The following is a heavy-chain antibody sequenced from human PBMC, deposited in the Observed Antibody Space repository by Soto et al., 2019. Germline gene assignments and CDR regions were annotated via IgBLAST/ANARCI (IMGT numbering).Heavy chain of an antibody. CDR3: ARWGGGSSSWDNWFDP. V-gene: IGHV4-4*03. D-gene: IGHD6-13*01. CDR1: GSSISHSNC. J-gene: IGHJ5*02. CDR2: IYHSGST. Sequence: PEPPSITRAVSGSSISHSNCSSWVRQPPGKGLEWIGEIYHSGSTNYNPSLKSRVTISVDKSKNQFSLKLSSVTAADTAVYYCARWGGGSSSWDNWFDPWGQG.